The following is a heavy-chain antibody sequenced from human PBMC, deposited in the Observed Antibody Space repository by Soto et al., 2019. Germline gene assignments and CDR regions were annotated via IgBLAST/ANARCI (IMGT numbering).Heavy chain of an antibody. CDR2: XXHXXSX. Sequence: PSGTLHLTCAVYGGSFSGYYCSWIRKHPGKGLEWXGEXXHXXSXXXXXSXXXRFTISVDTSKNQFSLKLRSVTAADTAVYYCARGPGWNASSAPFDYWGQGTLVTVSS. J-gene: IGHJ4*02. V-gene: IGHV4-34*01. D-gene: IGHD1-1*01. CDR1: GGSFSGYY. CDR3: ARGPGWNASSAPFDY.